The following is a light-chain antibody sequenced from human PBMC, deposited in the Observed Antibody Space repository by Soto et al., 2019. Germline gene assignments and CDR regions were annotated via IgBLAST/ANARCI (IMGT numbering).Light chain of an antibody. CDR1: QSVSSNY. Sequence: EIVLTQSPGTLSLSPGERATLSCRASQSVSSNYLAWYQQKPGQAPRLLIYGASSRATGIPDKFSGSESGTDFTLTISRLEPEDFAVYYCQQYTSTPLTFGQGTKVEIK. J-gene: IGKJ1*01. CDR2: GAS. V-gene: IGKV3-20*01. CDR3: QQYTSTPLT.